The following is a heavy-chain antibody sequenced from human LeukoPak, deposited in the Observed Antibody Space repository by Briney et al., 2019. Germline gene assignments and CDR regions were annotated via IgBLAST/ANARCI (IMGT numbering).Heavy chain of an antibody. J-gene: IGHJ6*02. CDR3: AKELMVYGRYYYGMDG. Sequence: PAGSLRLSCAASGFTFTNYWMRWVRQAPGQGLEWVAVISYDGSNKYYTDSVKGRFTNSRDNSKNTLYLQMNSLRAEDTAVYYCAKELMVYGRYYYGMDGWGQGATVTVSS. CDR2: ISYDGSNK. V-gene: IGHV3-30*18. CDR1: GFTFTNYW. D-gene: IGHD2-8*01.